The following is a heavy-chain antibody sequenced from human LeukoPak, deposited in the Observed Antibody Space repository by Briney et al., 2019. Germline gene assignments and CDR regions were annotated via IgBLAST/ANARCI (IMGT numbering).Heavy chain of an antibody. V-gene: IGHV3-33*01. D-gene: IGHD5-24*01. CDR1: GFTFSSHV. J-gene: IGHJ4*02. Sequence: GTSLRLSCAASGFTFSSHVMHWVRQTPGKGLEWVAAVRYDGSNKYYADSVKGRLTISRDNSKNTLYLQMNSLRAEDTAVYYCARTGGRDGYGFDYWGQGTLVTVSP. CDR2: VRYDGSNK. CDR3: ARTGGRDGYGFDY.